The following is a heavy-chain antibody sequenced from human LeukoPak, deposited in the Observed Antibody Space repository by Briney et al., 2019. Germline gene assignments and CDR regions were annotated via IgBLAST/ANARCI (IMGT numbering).Heavy chain of an antibody. CDR3: ARGAFRGGFDY. J-gene: IGHJ4*02. CDR1: GFFFSSYW. Sequence: GGSLRLLCAASGFFFSSYWMYWARQAPGKGLVCVSRINGDGSRTNYADSVKGRFTISRDNAKNALYLQMNSLRVEDTAVYYCARGAFRGGFDYWGQGTVVTVSS. D-gene: IGHD2/OR15-2a*01. CDR2: INGDGSRT. V-gene: IGHV3-74*01.